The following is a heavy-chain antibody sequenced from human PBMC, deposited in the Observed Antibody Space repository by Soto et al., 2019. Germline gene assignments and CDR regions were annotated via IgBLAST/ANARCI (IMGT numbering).Heavy chain of an antibody. D-gene: IGHD6-19*01. CDR1: GYTFSNYG. V-gene: IGHV1-18*01. J-gene: IGHJ6*02. CDR3: ARFIMVGGWFDPNYYHGMDV. Sequence: QVQLVQSGAEVKKPGASVTVSCKTSGYTFSNYGINWVRQAPGQGLEWMGWISGYNGNTNYAQTVQSRVTMTTDTSTGTVYMELRSLKSDDTAIYYGARFIMVGGWFDPNYYHGMDVWGQGTTVTVSS. CDR2: ISGYNGNT.